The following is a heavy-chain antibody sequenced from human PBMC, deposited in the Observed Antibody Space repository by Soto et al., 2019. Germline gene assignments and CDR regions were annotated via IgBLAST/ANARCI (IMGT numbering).Heavy chain of an antibody. CDR1: GFTFINYA. D-gene: IGHD3-10*01. Sequence: GGSLRLSCAGSGFTFINYAMNWVRQAPGKGLEWVSAISGSGGSTYYADSVKGRFTISRDNSKNTLYLQMNSLRAEDTAVYYCAKDGRDYYYYTDVWGKGTTVTVSS. J-gene: IGHJ6*03. V-gene: IGHV3-23*01. CDR3: AKDGRDYYYYTDV. CDR2: ISGSGGST.